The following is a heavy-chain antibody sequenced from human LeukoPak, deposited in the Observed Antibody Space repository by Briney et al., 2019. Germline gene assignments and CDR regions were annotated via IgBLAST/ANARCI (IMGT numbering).Heavy chain of an antibody. CDR3: ARAGDVDTAMVFQYFDY. Sequence: GGSLRLSCAASGFTFSSYWMSWVRQAPGKGLEWVANIKQDGSEKYYVDSVKGRFTISRDNAKNSLYLQMNSLRAEDTAVYYCARAGDVDTAMVFQYFDYWGQGTLVTVSS. J-gene: IGHJ4*02. V-gene: IGHV3-7*01. D-gene: IGHD5-18*01. CDR2: IKQDGSEK. CDR1: GFTFSSYW.